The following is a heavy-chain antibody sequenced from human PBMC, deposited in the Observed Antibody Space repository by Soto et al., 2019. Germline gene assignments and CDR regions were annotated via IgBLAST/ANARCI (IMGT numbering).Heavy chain of an antibody. D-gene: IGHD3-10*01. CDR2: IYWDNDK. Sequence: QITLKESGPTLVKPTQTLTLTCSFSGFSLSTTGVGVGWIRQSPGKALEWLAIIYWDNDKRYSPSLQSRLTITKDTSKNQVVLTVTNMDPVDTGTYYCARSLWFGELHWGQGALVTVSS. J-gene: IGHJ4*02. V-gene: IGHV2-5*02. CDR1: GFSLSTTGVG. CDR3: ARSLWFGELH.